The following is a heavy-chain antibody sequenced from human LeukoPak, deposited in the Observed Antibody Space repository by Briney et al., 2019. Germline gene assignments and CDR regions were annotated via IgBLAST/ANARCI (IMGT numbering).Heavy chain of an antibody. Sequence: SETLSLTRTVSGGSISSYYWSWIRQPAGKGLEWIGRIYTSGSTNYNPSLKSRVTMSVDTSKNQFSLKLSSVTAADTAVYYCARDQQLRYFDWLSTDYYYYGMDVWGQGTTVTVSS. CDR3: ARDQQLRYFDWLSTDYYYYGMDV. CDR2: IYTSGST. CDR1: GGSISSYY. D-gene: IGHD3-9*01. J-gene: IGHJ6*02. V-gene: IGHV4-4*07.